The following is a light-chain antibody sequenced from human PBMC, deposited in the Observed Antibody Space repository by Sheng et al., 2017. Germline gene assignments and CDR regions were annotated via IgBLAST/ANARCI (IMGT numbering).Light chain of an antibody. V-gene: IGKV3-15*01. CDR3: QQYNKWPGT. J-gene: IGKJ1*01. CDR2: GAS. CDR1: ESVISN. Sequence: EIEMTQSPATLSVFPGERATLSCRANESVISNLAWYQQKPGQSPRLLIKGASTRATGIPARFSGSGSGTDFTLTISSLQSEDFAVYYCQQYNKWPGTFGQGTKVEIK.